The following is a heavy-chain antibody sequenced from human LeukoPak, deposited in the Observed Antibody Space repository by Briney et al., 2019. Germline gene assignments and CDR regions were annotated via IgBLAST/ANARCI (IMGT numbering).Heavy chain of an antibody. V-gene: IGHV3-15*01. CDR2: IKSKTDGGTT. J-gene: IGHJ4*02. CDR3: TTRAPYYYDSSGSLGPYYFDY. Sequence: GGSLRLSCAASGFTFSNAWMSWVRQAPGKGLEWVGRIKSKTDGGTTDYAAPVKGRFTISRDDSKNTLYLQMNSLKTEDTAVYCCTTRAPYYYDSSGSLGPYYFDYWGQGTLVTVSS. D-gene: IGHD3-22*01. CDR1: GFTFSNAW.